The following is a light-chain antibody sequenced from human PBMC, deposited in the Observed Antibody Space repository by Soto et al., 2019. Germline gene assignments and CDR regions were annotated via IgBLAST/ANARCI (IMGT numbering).Light chain of an antibody. CDR1: SSNIGAGYD. Sequence: QSVLTQPPSVSGAPGQRVTISCTGSSSNIGAGYDVHWYQQLPGTAPKLLIFGNNNRPSGVPDRFSGSKSGTSASLAISGLQSDDEAVYFCSTWDDSLNGWVFGGGTKVTVL. V-gene: IGLV1-40*01. J-gene: IGLJ3*02. CDR3: STWDDSLNGWV. CDR2: GNN.